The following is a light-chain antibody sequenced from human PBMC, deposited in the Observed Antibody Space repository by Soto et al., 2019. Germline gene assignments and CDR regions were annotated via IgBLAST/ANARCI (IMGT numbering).Light chain of an antibody. V-gene: IGLV2-11*01. CDR2: DVS. CDR3: CSYAGSYTPYWV. Sequence: QSALTQPRSMSGSPGQSVTISCTGTSSDVGGYNYVSWYQQHPGKAPKLMIYDVSKRPSGVPDRFSGSKSGNTASLTISGLQAEDEADYYCCSYAGSYTPYWVFGGGTQLTVL. CDR1: SSDVGGYNY. J-gene: IGLJ3*02.